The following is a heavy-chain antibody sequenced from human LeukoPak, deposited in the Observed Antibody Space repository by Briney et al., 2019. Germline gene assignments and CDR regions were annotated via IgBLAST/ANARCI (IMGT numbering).Heavy chain of an antibody. CDR1: GYTFTSYD. D-gene: IGHD6-13*01. CDR3: ARATRRAEAGHKHYYYYGMDV. Sequence: GASVKVSCNASGYTFTSYDINWGRQAAGQGLEWRGWMNPNSGNTGYAQKFQGRVTMTRNTSISTAYMELSSLRSEDTAVYYCARATRRAEAGHKHYYYYGMDVWGQGTTVTVSS. J-gene: IGHJ6*02. V-gene: IGHV1-8*01. CDR2: MNPNSGNT.